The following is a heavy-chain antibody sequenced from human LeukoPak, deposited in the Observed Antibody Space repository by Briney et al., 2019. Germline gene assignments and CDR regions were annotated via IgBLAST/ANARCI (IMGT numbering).Heavy chain of an antibody. CDR1: GGSISSYY. CDR3: ARTRSGWAIDY. D-gene: IGHD6-19*01. J-gene: IGHJ4*02. V-gene: IGHV4-59*01. Sequence: SETLSLTCTVSGGSISSYYWSWIRQPPGKGLEWIGYIYHSGSTNYNPSLKSRVTISVDTSKNQFSLKLSSVTAADTAVYYCARTRSGWAIDYWGQGTLVTVSS. CDR2: IYHSGST.